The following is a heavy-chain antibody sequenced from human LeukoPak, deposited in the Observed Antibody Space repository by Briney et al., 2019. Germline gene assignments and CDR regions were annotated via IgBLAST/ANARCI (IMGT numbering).Heavy chain of an antibody. CDR2: IYPSDSDT. V-gene: IGHV5-51*01. Sequence: GESLQISCKGSGYSFATYWIGWVRQLPGKGLEWMGIIYPSDSDTRYSPSFQGQVTISADKSISTAYLQWSSLKAPDTAMYYCARHPFGGNSEGVDYWGQGTLVTVSS. J-gene: IGHJ4*02. D-gene: IGHD4-23*01. CDR1: GYSFATYW. CDR3: ARHPFGGNSEGVDY.